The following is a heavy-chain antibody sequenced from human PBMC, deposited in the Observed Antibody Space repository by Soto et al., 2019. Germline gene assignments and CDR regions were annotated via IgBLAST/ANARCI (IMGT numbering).Heavy chain of an antibody. V-gene: IGHV4-61*01. CDR2: IYYRGST. D-gene: IGHD2-2*02. CDR3: ARGVSTIPLDY. CDR1: GCSVSRGRYF. J-gene: IGHJ4*02. Sequence: QVPLQESGPGPVKPSETLSLPFTFSGCSVSRGRYFWSWVRPAPRKGLEWIGFIYYRGSTNYNPSLKSRVTISVDTSKNQFSLKLSSVTAADTAVYYCARGVSTIPLDYWGQGTLVTVSS.